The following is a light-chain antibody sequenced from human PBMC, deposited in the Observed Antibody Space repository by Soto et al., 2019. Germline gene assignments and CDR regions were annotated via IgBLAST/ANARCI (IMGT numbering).Light chain of an antibody. Sequence: EIVLTQSPGTLSLSPGERATLSCRASQSVSRKYVAWYQQKPGQTPRLLIYDVSYRAPGIPDRFSGSGCGTDFTLTISRLEPGDVAVYSCQQYGSSYTFGPWNKVDIK. CDR3: QQYGSSYT. V-gene: IGKV3-20*01. CDR1: QSVSRKY. J-gene: IGKJ3*01. CDR2: DVS.